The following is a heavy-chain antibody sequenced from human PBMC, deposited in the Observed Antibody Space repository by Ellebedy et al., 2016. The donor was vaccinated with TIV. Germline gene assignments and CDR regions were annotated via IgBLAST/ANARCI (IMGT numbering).Heavy chain of an antibody. D-gene: IGHD6-13*01. CDR1: GFTFSSYS. J-gene: IGHJ2*01. CDR3: ARDPLDSSSWNWYFDL. CDR2: IWYDGSNK. Sequence: PGGSLRLSCAASGFTFSSYSMHWVRQAPGKGLEWVAVIWYDGSNKYYADSVKGRFTISRDNSKNTLYLQMNSLRAEDTAVYYCARDPLDSSSWNWYFDLWGRGTLVTVSS. V-gene: IGHV3-33*08.